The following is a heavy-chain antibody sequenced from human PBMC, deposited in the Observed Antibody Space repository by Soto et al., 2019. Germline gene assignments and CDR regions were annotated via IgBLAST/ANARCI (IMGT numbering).Heavy chain of an antibody. J-gene: IGHJ4*02. V-gene: IGHV1-46*03. CDR2: INPSGGST. Sequence: ASVKVSCKASGSTFTSYYMHWVRQAPGQGLEWMGIINPSGGSTSYAQKFQGRVTMTRDTSTITVYMELSSLRSEDTAVYYCARAAGYDFWSGYYFDYWGQGTLVTVSS. D-gene: IGHD3-3*01. CDR3: ARAAGYDFWSGYYFDY. CDR1: GSTFTSYY.